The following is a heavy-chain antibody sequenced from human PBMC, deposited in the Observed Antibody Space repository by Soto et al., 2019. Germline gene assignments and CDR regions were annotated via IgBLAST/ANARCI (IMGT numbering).Heavy chain of an antibody. Sequence: QMQLVQSGPEVKKPGTSVKVSCKASGFTFTSSAVQWVRQARGQRLEWIGWIVVGSGNTHYAQMFQDRVTINRDMSTSTAYMELSSLRSEDTAVYYCALGTGIYYYYNVMDVWGQGTTVTVSS. D-gene: IGHD1-1*01. J-gene: IGHJ6*02. V-gene: IGHV1-58*01. CDR3: ALGTGIYYYYNVMDV. CDR2: IVVGSGNT. CDR1: GFTFTSSA.